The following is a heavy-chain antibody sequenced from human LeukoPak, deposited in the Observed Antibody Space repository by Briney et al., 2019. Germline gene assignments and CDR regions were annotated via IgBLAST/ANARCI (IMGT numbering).Heavy chain of an antibody. V-gene: IGHV3-23*01. CDR2: ISGTGDNT. CDR3: ARSPFLESSGWSSFDY. D-gene: IGHD6-19*01. Sequence: PGGSLRLSCAASGFTFSNYGMSWVRQAPGKGLEWVSAISGTGDNTFYADSVKGRLTISRDNSKNTLYLQMNSLRAEDTAVYYCARSPFLESSGWSSFDYWGQGTLVTVSS. J-gene: IGHJ4*02. CDR1: GFTFSNYG.